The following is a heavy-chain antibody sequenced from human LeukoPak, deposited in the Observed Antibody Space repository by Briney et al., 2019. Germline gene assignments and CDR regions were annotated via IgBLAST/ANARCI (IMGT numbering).Heavy chain of an antibody. V-gene: IGHV3-21*04. CDR1: GFTFSSYS. CDR2: ISGSSSYI. Sequence: GGSLRLSCAASGFTFSSYSMNWVRQAPGKGLEWVSSISGSSSYIYYADSVKGRFTISRDNARNSLYLQMNSLRAEDTALYYCARERNSGWGTAFDPWGQGTLVTVSS. D-gene: IGHD6-19*01. J-gene: IGHJ5*02. CDR3: ARERNSGWGTAFDP.